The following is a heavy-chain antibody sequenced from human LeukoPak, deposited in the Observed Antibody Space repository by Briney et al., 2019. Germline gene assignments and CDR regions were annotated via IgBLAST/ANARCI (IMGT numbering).Heavy chain of an antibody. Sequence: ASVKVSCKASGYTFTSYAMHWVRQAPGQRLEWMGWINAGNGNTKYSQKFQGRVTIIRDTSASTAYMELSSLRSEDTAVYYCARTLGSSSWYTPDYYYYGMDVWGQGTTVTVSS. D-gene: IGHD6-13*01. CDR3: ARTLGSSSWYTPDYYYYGMDV. V-gene: IGHV1-3*01. CDR1: GYTFTSYA. J-gene: IGHJ6*02. CDR2: INAGNGNT.